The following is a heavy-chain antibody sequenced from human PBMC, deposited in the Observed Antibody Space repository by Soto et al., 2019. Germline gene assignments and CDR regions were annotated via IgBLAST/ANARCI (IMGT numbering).Heavy chain of an antibody. V-gene: IGHV4-59*01. CDR2: IHNSGTS. Sequence: LSLTCTVSGDTSTSYYWGWIRQAPGKGLEWIGHIHNSGTSTHNPSLNGRVTISIDMSKKQFSLKLTSLTSADTAVYYCARDFYDSVGYTWFDSWSQGTLVTVYS. D-gene: IGHD3-22*01. CDR1: GDTSTSYY. CDR3: ARDFYDSVGYTWFDS. J-gene: IGHJ5*01.